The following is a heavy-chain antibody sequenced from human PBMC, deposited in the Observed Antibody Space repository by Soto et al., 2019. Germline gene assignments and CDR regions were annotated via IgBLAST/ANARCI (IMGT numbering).Heavy chain of an antibody. CDR1: GFTFSSYN. Sequence: EVQLVESGGGLVKPGGSLRLSCAASGFTFSSYNMNWVRQAPGKGLEWVSSISSSSSYIYYADSVKGRFTMSRDNAKNSLYLSLNSRRAEDTAVYYCARVVGPGRGYAFDIWGQGTMVTFSS. D-gene: IGHD2-15*01. J-gene: IGHJ3*02. V-gene: IGHV3-21*01. CDR2: ISSSSSYI. CDR3: ARVVGPGRGYAFDI.